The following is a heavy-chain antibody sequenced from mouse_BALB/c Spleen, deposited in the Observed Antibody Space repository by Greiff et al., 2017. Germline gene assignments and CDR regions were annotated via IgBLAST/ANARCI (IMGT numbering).Heavy chain of an antibody. Sequence: EVQLVESGPELAKPGASMKISCKASGYSFTGYTMNWVKQSHGKNLEWIGLINPYNGGTSYNQKFKGKATLTVDKSSSTAYMELLSLTSEDSAVYYCARRVYGYPYYFDYWGQGTTLTVSS. D-gene: IGHD2-2*01. CDR1: GYSFTGYT. J-gene: IGHJ2*01. CDR2: INPYNGGT. V-gene: IGHV1-18*01. CDR3: ARRVYGYPYYFDY.